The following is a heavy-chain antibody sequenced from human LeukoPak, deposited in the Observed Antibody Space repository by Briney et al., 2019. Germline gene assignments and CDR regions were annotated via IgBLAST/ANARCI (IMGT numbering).Heavy chain of an antibody. J-gene: IGHJ4*02. V-gene: IGHV3-43*01. Sequence: GGSPRLSCAASGFTSDDYTMHWVRQAPGKGLEWVSLISWDGGSTYYADSVKGRFTISRDDSKNSLYLQMNSLRTEDTALYYCAKDITPSSKSGYFDYWGQGTLVTVSS. D-gene: IGHD4-11*01. CDR2: ISWDGGST. CDR1: GFTSDDYT. CDR3: AKDITPSSKSGYFDY.